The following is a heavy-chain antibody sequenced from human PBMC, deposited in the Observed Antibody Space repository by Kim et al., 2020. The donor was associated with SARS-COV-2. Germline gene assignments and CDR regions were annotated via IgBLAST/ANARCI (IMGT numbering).Heavy chain of an antibody. D-gene: IGHD3-10*02. Sequence: SETLSLTCAVYGGSFSGYYWSWIRQTPGKGLEWIGEINHSGSTNYNPSLKSRVTISVDTSKNQFSLKLSSVTAADTAVYYCARSPPHYRTSYVGRSGAFDIWGQGTMVTVSS. CDR2: INHSGST. CDR1: GGSFSGYY. V-gene: IGHV4-34*01. CDR3: ARSPPHYRTSYVGRSGAFDI. J-gene: IGHJ3*02.